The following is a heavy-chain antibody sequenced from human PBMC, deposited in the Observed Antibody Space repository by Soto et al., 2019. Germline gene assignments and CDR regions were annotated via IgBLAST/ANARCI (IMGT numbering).Heavy chain of an antibody. CDR2: IYISGST. J-gene: IGHJ4*02. D-gene: IGHD1-26*01. CDR3: ASPQRSGTDYKYNY. CDR1: GFSVSTIY. Sequence: EVQLVESGGGLVQPGESLRLSCAASGFSVSTIYMSWVRQAPGKGLEWVSVIYISGSTDYADSVKGRFTISRDTSKNTVYLQMNRLRPEDTAVYYCASPQRSGTDYKYNYWGQGTLVTVSS. V-gene: IGHV3-66*01.